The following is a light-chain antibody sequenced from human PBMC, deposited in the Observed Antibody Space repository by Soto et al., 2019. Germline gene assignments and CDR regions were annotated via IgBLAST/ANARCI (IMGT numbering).Light chain of an antibody. CDR1: SSDVGGYNF. V-gene: IGLV2-8*01. J-gene: IGLJ2*01. Sequence: QSVLTQPPSASGSPGQSVAISCTGTSSDVGGYNFVSWYQQHPGKAPKVLIYEVSKRASGVPDRFSGSKSGNTASLTVSGLQAEDEADYYCSSYAGSNNVLFGGGTKFTVL. CDR2: EVS. CDR3: SSYAGSNNVL.